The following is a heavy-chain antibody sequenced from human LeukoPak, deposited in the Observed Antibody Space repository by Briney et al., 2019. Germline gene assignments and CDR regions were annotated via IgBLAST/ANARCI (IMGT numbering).Heavy chain of an antibody. V-gene: IGHV1-2*02. CDR1: GYTFTGYY. CDR3: ARDVKGYCSGGSCYSYENYYYDSSGSFDY. J-gene: IGHJ4*02. CDR2: INPNSGGT. Sequence: ASVKVSCKASGYTFTGYYMHWVRQAPGQGLAWMGWINPNSGGTNYAQKFQGRVTMTRDTSISTAYMELSRLRSDDTAVYYCARDVKGYCSGGSCYSYENYYYDSSGSFDYWGQGTLVTVSS. D-gene: IGHD2-15*01.